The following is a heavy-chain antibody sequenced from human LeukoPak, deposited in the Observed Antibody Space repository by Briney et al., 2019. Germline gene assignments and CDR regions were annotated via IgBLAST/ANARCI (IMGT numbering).Heavy chain of an antibody. CDR2: TYYRSKWYT. CDR3: ARDGWPAFDY. CDR1: GGSVSTNTAA. Sequence: SQTLPLTCAISGGSVSTNTAAWNWMRQSPSRALEWLGRTYYRSKWYTDYAVSVKSRITINPDTSKNQFTLQLNSVTPDDTAVYFCARDGWPAFDYWGQGTLVTVSS. V-gene: IGHV6-1*01. D-gene: IGHD2-15*01. J-gene: IGHJ4*02.